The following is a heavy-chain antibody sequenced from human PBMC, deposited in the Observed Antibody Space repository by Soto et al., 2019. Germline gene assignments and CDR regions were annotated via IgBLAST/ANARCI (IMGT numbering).Heavy chain of an antibody. J-gene: IGHJ4*02. Sequence: GGSLRLSCAASEFSFSSYAIHWIRQAPGKGLEWVAVISFDGNIIHYADSVKGRFIISRDNSKNTLYLQMHSLSGEDTAVYYCARTFDTITYYFDYWGQGTLVTVSS. CDR3: ARTFDTITYYFDY. CDR2: ISFDGNII. CDR1: EFSFSSYA. D-gene: IGHD3-9*01. V-gene: IGHV3-30-3*01.